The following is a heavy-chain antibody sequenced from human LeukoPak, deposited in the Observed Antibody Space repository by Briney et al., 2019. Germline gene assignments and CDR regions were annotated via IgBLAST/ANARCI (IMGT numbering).Heavy chain of an antibody. CDR1: GGSISSYY. CDR2: IYYSGST. D-gene: IGHD1-26*01. CDR3: ARDRGATHLDY. V-gene: IGHV4-59*01. Sequence: RTSETLSLTCTVSGGSISSYYWSWIRQPPGKGLEWIGYIYYSGSTNYNPSLKSRVTISVDTSKNQFSLKLSSVTAADTAVYYCARDRGATHLDYWGQGTLVTVSS. J-gene: IGHJ4*02.